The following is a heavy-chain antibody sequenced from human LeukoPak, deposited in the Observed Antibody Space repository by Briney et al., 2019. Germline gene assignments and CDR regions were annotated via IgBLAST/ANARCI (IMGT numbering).Heavy chain of an antibody. CDR1: GFSLSTSGVG. CDR3: AHTRALTQLGNRINWFDP. V-gene: IGHV2-5*02. J-gene: IGHJ5*02. Sequence: SGPTLVNPTQTLTLTCTFSGFSLSTSGVGVGWIRQPPGKALEWLALIYWDDDKRYSPSLKSRLTITKDTSKNQVVLTMTNMDPVDTATYYCAHTRALTQLGNRINWFDPWGQGTLVTVSS. CDR2: IYWDDDK. D-gene: IGHD6-13*01.